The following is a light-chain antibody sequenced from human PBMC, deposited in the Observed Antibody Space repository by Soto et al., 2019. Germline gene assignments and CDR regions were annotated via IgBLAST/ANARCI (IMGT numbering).Light chain of an antibody. CDR3: QQRGSWPPLT. Sequence: EIVFTQSPETLSLSPGERATLSCKASQSVSTSLAWYQQKPGQPPRLLIYDASNRAAGIPARFSGSGSGTDFTLTISSLEPEDFAMYYCQQRGSWPPLTFGGGTKVDIK. V-gene: IGKV3-11*01. CDR1: QSVSTS. J-gene: IGKJ4*01. CDR2: DAS.